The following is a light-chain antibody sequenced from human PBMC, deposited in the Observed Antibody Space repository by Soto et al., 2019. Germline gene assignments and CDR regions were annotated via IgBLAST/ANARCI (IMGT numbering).Light chain of an antibody. CDR3: LQDYNYPYT. V-gene: IGKV1-6*01. J-gene: IGKJ2*01. Sequence: AIQMTQSPSSLSASVGDRVTITCRASQGIGNELGWYQQKPGKAPNLLIYGASSLQSGVSSRFSGSGSGTDFTLTISSLQPEDFATYYCLQDYNYPYTFDQGTKLEIK. CDR1: QGIGNE. CDR2: GAS.